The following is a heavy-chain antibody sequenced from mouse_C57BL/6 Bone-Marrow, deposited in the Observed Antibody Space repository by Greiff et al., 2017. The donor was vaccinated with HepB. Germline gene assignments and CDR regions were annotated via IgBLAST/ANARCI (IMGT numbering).Heavy chain of an antibody. V-gene: IGHV8-8*01. CDR2: IWWDDDK. D-gene: IGHD2-4*01. J-gene: IGHJ3*01. CDR1: GFSLSTFGLG. CDR3: ARIYYDYGAWFAY. Sequence: QVTLKECGPGILQPSQTLSLTCSFSGFSLSTFGLGVGWIRQPSGKGLEWLAHIWWDDDKYYNPALKSRLTISKDTSKIQVFLKIAHVDTADTATYDCARIYYDYGAWFAYWGQGTLVTVSA.